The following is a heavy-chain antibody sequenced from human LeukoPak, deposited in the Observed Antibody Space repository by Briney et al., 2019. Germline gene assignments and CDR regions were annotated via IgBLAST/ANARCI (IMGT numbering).Heavy chain of an antibody. Sequence: KSGGSLRLSCAASGFTFSDYYMSWIRQAPGKGLEWVSYISSSGSTIYYADSVKGRFTISRDNAKNSLYLQMNSLRAEDTAVYYCARDLIKGGDWEFDYWGQGTLVTVSS. V-gene: IGHV3-11*04. CDR3: ARDLIKGGDWEFDY. CDR2: ISSSGSTI. D-gene: IGHD2-21*02. J-gene: IGHJ4*02. CDR1: GFTFSDYY.